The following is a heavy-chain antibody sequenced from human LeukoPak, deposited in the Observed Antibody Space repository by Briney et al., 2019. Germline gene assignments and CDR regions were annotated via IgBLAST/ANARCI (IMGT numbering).Heavy chain of an antibody. Sequence: LSETLPHTCTVSGGSTSGRYWTWIRQPPGKGLEWIGYIHYDGRTNYNPSFKSRVIISLDTSNNQFSLNLKSVTAADTAAYYCARLVKCGYSDYWGQETLHTVSS. CDR1: GGSTSGRY. CDR2: IHYDGRT. J-gene: IGHJ4*02. V-gene: IGHV4-59*11. CDR3: ARLVKCGYSDY. D-gene: IGHD3-22*01.